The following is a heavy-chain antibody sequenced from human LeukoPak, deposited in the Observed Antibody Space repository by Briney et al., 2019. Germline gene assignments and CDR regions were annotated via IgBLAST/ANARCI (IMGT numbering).Heavy chain of an antibody. CDR2: IYYSGST. J-gene: IGHJ1*01. CDR3: ARVAGDYGPGYFQH. V-gene: IGHV4-31*02. Sequence: LRLSCAASGFTFSSYAMSWVRQHPGKGLEWIGYIYYSGSTYYNPSPKSRVTISVDTSKNQFSLKLSSVTAADTAVYYCARVAGDYGPGYFQHWGQGTLVTVSS. D-gene: IGHD4-17*01. CDR1: GFTFSSYA.